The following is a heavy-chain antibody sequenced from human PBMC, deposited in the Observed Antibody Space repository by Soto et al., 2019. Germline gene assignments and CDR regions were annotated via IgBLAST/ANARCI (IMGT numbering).Heavy chain of an antibody. Sequence: QITLKESGPTLVKPTQTLTLTCTFSGFSLSTSGVGVGWIRQPPGKALEWLALIYWDDDKRYSPSLKSRLTITKDTAKNQVVLTKPNRDPVDTATYYCAHSVPTTVTTSHSDYWGKGTLVTVSS. CDR1: GFSLSTSGVG. CDR3: AHSVPTTVTTSHSDY. J-gene: IGHJ4*02. D-gene: IGHD4-17*01. CDR2: IYWDDDK. V-gene: IGHV2-5*02.